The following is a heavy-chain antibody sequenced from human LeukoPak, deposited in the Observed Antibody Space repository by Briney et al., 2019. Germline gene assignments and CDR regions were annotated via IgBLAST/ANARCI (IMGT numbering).Heavy chain of an antibody. CDR1: GFTFSSYS. CDR2: ISSSSSYI. J-gene: IGHJ4*02. CDR3: ARADEALYGDSTSYYFDY. V-gene: IGHV3-21*01. Sequence: PGGSLRLSCAASGFTFSSYSMNWVRQAPGKGLEWVSSISSSSSYIYYADSVKGRFTISRDNAKNSLYLQMNSLRAEDTAVYYCARADEALYGDSTSYYFDYWGQGTLVTVSS. D-gene: IGHD4-17*01.